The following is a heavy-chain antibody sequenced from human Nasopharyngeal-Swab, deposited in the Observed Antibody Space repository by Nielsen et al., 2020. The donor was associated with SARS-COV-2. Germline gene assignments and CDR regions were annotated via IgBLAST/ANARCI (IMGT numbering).Heavy chain of an antibody. CDR3: ARDRSPAYCSVGSCYSFDY. J-gene: IGHJ4*02. Sequence: RQAPGKGLEWVSYISSSRRYTNYADSVKGRFTISRDNAKNSLYLQINSLRAEDTAVYYCARDRSPAYCSVGSCYSFDYWGQGTLVTVSS. CDR2: ISSSRRYT. V-gene: IGHV3-11*06. D-gene: IGHD2-15*01.